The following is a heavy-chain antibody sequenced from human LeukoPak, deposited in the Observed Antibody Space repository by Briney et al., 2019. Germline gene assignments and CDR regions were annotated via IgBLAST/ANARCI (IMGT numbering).Heavy chain of an antibody. CDR1: GGSFSGYY. J-gene: IGHJ4*02. CDR2: INHSGST. D-gene: IGHD3-16*02. CDR3: ARTPYDYVWGSYRYGVDY. Sequence: PSETLSLTCAVYGGSFSGYYWSWIRQPPGKGLEWIGEINHSGSTNYNPSLKSRVTISVDTSKNQFSLKLSSVTAADTAVYYCARTPYDYVWGSYRYGVDYWGQGTLVTVSS. V-gene: IGHV4-34*01.